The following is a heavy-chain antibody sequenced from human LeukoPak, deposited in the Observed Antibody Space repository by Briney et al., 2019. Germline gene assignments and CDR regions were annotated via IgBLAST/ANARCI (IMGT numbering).Heavy chain of an antibody. Sequence: ASVKVSCRASRYTFTDFSDYSIPWVRQAPGQGLEWMGWINPNSGATYYAHKFQGRVTMTRDTSINTAYMELSRLTSDDTVVYFCVRVSTGWYFDYWGQGTLVSVSS. D-gene: IGHD6-19*01. J-gene: IGHJ4*02. CDR1: RYTFTDFSDYS. V-gene: IGHV1-2*02. CDR3: VRVSTGWYFDY. CDR2: INPNSGAT.